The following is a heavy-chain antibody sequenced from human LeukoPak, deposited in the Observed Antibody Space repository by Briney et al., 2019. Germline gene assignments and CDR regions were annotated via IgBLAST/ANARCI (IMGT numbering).Heavy chain of an antibody. Sequence: PGGSLRLSCAASGFTFSSYSMNWVRQTSGKRLEWVSYITGSSDTIYHADSVKGRFTISRDNARNSLFLQMNSLRAEDTAVYYCTTAKNDYWGQGTLVTVSS. CDR3: TTAKNDY. V-gene: IGHV3-48*01. CDR2: ITGSSDTI. J-gene: IGHJ4*02. CDR1: GFTFSSYS.